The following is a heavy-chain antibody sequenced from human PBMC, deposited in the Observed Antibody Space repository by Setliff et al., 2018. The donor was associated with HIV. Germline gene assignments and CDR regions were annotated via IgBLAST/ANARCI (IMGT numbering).Heavy chain of an antibody. Sequence: GGSLRLSCAASGFTVSGNYMNWVRQAPGKGLEWVSVIYSGSSTYYADSVKGRFTISRENSKNTLYLQMNSLRAEDTAFYYCARGRINYGDYYYWGQGTLVTVSS. CDR1: GFTVSGNY. J-gene: IGHJ4*02. V-gene: IGHV3-66*01. D-gene: IGHD4-17*01. CDR2: IYSGSST. CDR3: ARGRINYGDYYY.